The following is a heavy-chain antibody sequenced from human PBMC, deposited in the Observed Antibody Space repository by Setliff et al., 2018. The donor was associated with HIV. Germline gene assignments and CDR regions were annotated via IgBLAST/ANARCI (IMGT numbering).Heavy chain of an antibody. Sequence: PSETLSLICAVSGYSISSGYYWGWIRQPPGKGLEWIGRIYHSGSTYYNPSLKSRFTISVDTSKHQFSLKLSSVTAADTAVYYCARQYNRPYCMDVWGQGTPVTVSS. J-gene: IGHJ6*02. V-gene: IGHV4-38-2*01. CDR2: IYHSGST. CDR1: GYSISSGYY. D-gene: IGHD1-20*01. CDR3: ARQYNRPYCMDV.